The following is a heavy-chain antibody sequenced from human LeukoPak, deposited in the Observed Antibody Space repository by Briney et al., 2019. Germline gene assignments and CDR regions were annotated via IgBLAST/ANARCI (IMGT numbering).Heavy chain of an antibody. D-gene: IGHD4-17*01. J-gene: IGHJ4*02. Sequence: SETLSLTCTVSGGSISSNYWSWIRQPPGKGLEWIGYIYYSGSSNYNPSLKSRVTISVDTSKNQFSLKLSSVTAADTAVYYCARAYGDYGGLDYWGQGTLVTVSS. CDR3: ARAYGDYGGLDY. CDR1: GGSISSNY. V-gene: IGHV4-59*01. CDR2: IYYSGSS.